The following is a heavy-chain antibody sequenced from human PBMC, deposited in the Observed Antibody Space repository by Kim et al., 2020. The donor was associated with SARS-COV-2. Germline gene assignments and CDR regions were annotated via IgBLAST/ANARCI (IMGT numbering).Heavy chain of an antibody. V-gene: IGHV3-48*03. CDR1: GFTFSDYE. Sequence: GGSLRLSCAASGFTFSDYEMNWVRQVPGKGLEWVSYISDSGGIIYYADSVKGRFTISRDNAKKSLSLQMNSLGAEDTALYYCSRGTTMTEARYYFDYWG. CDR3: SRGTTMTEARYYFDY. J-gene: IGHJ4*01. CDR2: ISDSGGII. D-gene: IGHD4-17*01.